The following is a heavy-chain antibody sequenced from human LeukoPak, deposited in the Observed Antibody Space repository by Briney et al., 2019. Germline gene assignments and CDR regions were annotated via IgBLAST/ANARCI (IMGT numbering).Heavy chain of an antibody. CDR3: ARDGYNQGGAFDI. J-gene: IGHJ3*02. V-gene: IGHV4-61*01. D-gene: IGHD5-24*01. CDR2: IYYSGST. Sequence: SETLSHTCTVSGVSITSVNYYWAWIRQPPGKGLEWIGYIYYSGSTNYNPSLKSRVTISVDTSKNQFSLKLSSVTAADTAVYYCARDGYNQGGAFDIWGQGTMVTVSS. CDR1: GVSITSVNYY.